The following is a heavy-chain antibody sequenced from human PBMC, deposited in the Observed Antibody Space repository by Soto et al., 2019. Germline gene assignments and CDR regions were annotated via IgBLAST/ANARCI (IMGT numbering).Heavy chain of an antibody. D-gene: IGHD6-19*01. J-gene: IGHJ4*02. CDR2: INSDGSST. Sequence: EVQLVESGGGLVQPGGPLSLSGAASGFTFSSYWIHWVRQAPGKGRVWVSRINSDGSSTSYADSVKGRFTISRDNAKNTLYLQMNSLRAEDTAVYYCAVAVAGPTAIGYWGQGTLVTVSS. V-gene: IGHV3-74*01. CDR3: AVAVAGPTAIGY. CDR1: GFTFSSYW.